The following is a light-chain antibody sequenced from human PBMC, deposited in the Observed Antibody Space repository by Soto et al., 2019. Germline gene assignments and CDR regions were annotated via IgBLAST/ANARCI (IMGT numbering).Light chain of an antibody. J-gene: IGKJ2*01. CDR1: QGISSY. CDR2: AAS. Sequence: AIRMTQSPSSLSASTGDRVTITCRASQGISSYLAWYQQKPGKAPKLLIYAASTLQSGVPSRFSGSGSGTDFTLTISFLQSEDFATYYCQQYYSYQYTFGQGTKLEIK. CDR3: QQYYSYQYT. V-gene: IGKV1-8*01.